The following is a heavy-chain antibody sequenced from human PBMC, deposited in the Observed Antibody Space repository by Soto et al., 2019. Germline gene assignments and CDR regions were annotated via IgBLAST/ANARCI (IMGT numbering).Heavy chain of an antibody. J-gene: IGHJ6*02. D-gene: IGHD2-15*01. CDR2: IIPIFGTA. CDR3: ARPLVVAASHYYYGMDV. V-gene: IGHV1-69*01. CDR1: GGNFSSYA. Sequence: QVQLVQSGAEVKKPGSSVKVSCTASGGNFSSYAISWVRQAPGQGLEWMGGIIPIFGTANYAQKFKGRVTITADESTSTPYMELRSLKSHHTAVYHPARPLVVAASHYYYGMDVWGQGTTLTVSS.